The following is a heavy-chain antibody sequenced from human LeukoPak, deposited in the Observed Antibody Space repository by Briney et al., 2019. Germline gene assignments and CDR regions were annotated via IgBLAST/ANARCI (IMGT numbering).Heavy chain of an antibody. CDR3: ARDQRGSSDLDY. Sequence: VASVRVSCKASGYTFTGNYMHWVRQAPGQGLEWMGWIHPNSGATNFAQKFQGGVTMTRDTSISTAYMDLTSLTSDDTAIYYCARDQRGSSDLDYWGQGTLITVSS. CDR1: GYTFTGNY. CDR2: IHPNSGAT. D-gene: IGHD6-19*01. J-gene: IGHJ4*02. V-gene: IGHV1-2*02.